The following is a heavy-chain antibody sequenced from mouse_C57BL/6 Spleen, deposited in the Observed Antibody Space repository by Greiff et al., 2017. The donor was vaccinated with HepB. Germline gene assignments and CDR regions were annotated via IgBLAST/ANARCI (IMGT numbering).Heavy chain of an antibody. CDR1: GYTFTSYW. CDR2: IDPSDSYT. D-gene: IGHD2-4*01. J-gene: IGHJ4*01. V-gene: IGHV1-59*01. CDR3: ARRDYDSAMDY. Sequence: QVHVKQPGAELVRPGTSVKLSCKASGYTFTSYWMHWVKQRPGQGLEWIGVIDPSDSYTNYNQKFKGKATLTVDTSSSTAYMQLSSLTSEDSAVYYCARRDYDSAMDYWGQGTSVTVSS.